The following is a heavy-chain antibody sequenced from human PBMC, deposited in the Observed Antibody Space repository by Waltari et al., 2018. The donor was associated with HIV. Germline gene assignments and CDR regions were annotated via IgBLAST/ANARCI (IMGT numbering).Heavy chain of an antibody. D-gene: IGHD3-10*01. Sequence: QVQLRESGPGLVKPSQTLSLTCTVSGGSIRSGYYYLRWIRQAAGQRLEWIGRVYTSGSTNVHPAHNRQVAISVDTSNNQFSLKLSSVTAAYTAVYYCARALDYYESGSFPWWFFDLWGRGTLVTVTS. CDR3: ARALDYYESGSFPWWFFDL. J-gene: IGHJ2*01. V-gene: IGHV4-61*02. CDR2: VYTSGST. CDR1: GGSIRSGYYY.